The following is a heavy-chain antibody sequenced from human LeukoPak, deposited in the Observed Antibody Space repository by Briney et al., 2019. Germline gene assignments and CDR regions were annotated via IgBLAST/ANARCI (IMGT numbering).Heavy chain of an antibody. CDR2: IRYDGSNK. CDR3: AKVVGYCSSTSCYPVGDY. D-gene: IGHD2-2*01. Sequence: GGSLRLSCAASGFTFSSYSMNWVRQAPGKGLEWVAFIRYDGSNKYYADSVKGRFTISRDNSKNTLYLQMNSLRAEDTAVYYCAKVVGYCSSTSCYPVGDYWGQGTLVTVSS. J-gene: IGHJ4*02. V-gene: IGHV3-30*02. CDR1: GFTFSSYS.